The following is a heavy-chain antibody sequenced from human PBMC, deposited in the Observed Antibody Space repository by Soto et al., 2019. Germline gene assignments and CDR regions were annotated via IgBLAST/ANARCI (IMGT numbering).Heavy chain of an antibody. V-gene: IGHV4-30-4*01. CDR1: GNSHSSGDYY. D-gene: IGHD2-21*02. CDR3: ARGAKSIVVVTARLSYFDG. CDR2: ITYRGTT. Sequence: SETLSLTCTVSGNSHSSGDYYWSWIRQAPGKGLEWIGHITYRGTTYYNPSLKSRVSIRVDTSKSQFSLKMSSVTAADTAVYYCARGAKSIVVVTARLSYFDGWGQGDQVTV. J-gene: IGHJ4*02.